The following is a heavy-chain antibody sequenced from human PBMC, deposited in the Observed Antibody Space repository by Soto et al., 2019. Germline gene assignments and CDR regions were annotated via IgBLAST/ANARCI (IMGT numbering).Heavy chain of an antibody. CDR3: ARRDGCGQSKTFDI. CDR1: GASFSSSY. D-gene: IGHD2-21*01. J-gene: IGHJ2*01. CDR2: VNHIGST. V-gene: IGHV4-59*01. Sequence: SETLSLTCTVSGASFSSSYWSWIRQSPGKGLEWIGDVNHIGSTNYNPSLKNRVTISVDTSKNQFSLKLSSVTAADTAVYYCARRDGCGQSKTFDIWGRGTLVTVSS.